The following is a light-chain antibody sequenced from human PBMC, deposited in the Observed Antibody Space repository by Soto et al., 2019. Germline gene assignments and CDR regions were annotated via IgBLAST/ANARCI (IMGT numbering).Light chain of an antibody. CDR1: SSDVGSYNL. CDR2: EGS. J-gene: IGLJ2*01. CDR3: CSYAGSVVV. Sequence: QSALTQPASVSGSPGRSITISCTGTSSDVGSYNLVSWYQQHPGKAPKLMIYEGSKRPSGVSNRFSGSKSGNTASLTISGLQAEDEADYYCCSYAGSVVVFGGGTKVTVL. V-gene: IGLV2-23*01.